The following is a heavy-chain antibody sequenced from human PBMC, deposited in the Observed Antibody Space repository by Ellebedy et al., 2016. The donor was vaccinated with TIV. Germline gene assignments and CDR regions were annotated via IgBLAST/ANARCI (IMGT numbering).Heavy chain of an antibody. D-gene: IGHD2-15*01. CDR2: ISTYNGNT. V-gene: IGHV1-18*04. J-gene: IGHJ4*02. Sequence: ASVKVSXKASGYAFNSYAISWVRQAPGQGLEWMGWISTYNGNTNYAQKLQARVTMTTDTSTSTAYMEVRSLRSDDTAVYYCARVRGTWVSDIEDYWGQGTLVTVSP. CDR3: ARVRGTWVSDIEDY. CDR1: GYAFNSYA.